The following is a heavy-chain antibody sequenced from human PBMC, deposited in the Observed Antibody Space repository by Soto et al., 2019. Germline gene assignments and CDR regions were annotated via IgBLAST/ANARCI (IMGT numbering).Heavy chain of an antibody. CDR1: GYTFTGYY. CDR3: ARDFSSGWPSWWFDP. D-gene: IGHD6-19*01. Sequence: ASVKVSCKASGYTFTGYYMHWVRQAPGQGLEWMGWINPNSGGTNYAQKFQGRVTMTRDTSISTAYMELSRLRSDDTAVYYCARDFSSGWPSWWFDPWGQGTLVTVSS. CDR2: INPNSGGT. J-gene: IGHJ5*02. V-gene: IGHV1-2*02.